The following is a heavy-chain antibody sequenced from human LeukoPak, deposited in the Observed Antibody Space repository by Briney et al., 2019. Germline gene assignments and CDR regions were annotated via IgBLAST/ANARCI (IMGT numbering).Heavy chain of an antibody. D-gene: IGHD6-13*01. V-gene: IGHV4-39*07. J-gene: IGHJ4*02. CDR1: GFTFSSYG. Sequence: GSLRLSCAASGFTFSSYGMSWVRQAPGKGLEWIGTIYYSGSTYYNPSLTSRVTISLDTSKNQFSLKMNSMTAADTAVYYCARERAAGNPSHFDYWGQGSLVTVSS. CDR2: IYYSGST. CDR3: ARERAAGNPSHFDY.